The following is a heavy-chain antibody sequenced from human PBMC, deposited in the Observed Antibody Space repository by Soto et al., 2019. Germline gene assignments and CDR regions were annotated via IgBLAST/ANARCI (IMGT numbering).Heavy chain of an antibody. V-gene: IGHV3-23*01. CDR1: EFTFSSNA. J-gene: IGHJ5*02. D-gene: IGHD6-13*01. CDR3: AKDFTAYLSSWFHL. Sequence: EVQLLESGGSLVQPGGSLRLSCAASEFTFSSNAMHWVRQAPGKGLEWVSGITGSGSTTFYADSVKGRFTISRDNSKNTLYLHMSSLRAEDTATYYCAKDFTAYLSSWFHLWGQGTLVTVSS. CDR2: ITGSGSTT.